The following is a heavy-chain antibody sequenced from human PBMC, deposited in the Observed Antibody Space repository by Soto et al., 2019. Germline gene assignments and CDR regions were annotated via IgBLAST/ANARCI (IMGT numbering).Heavy chain of an antibody. D-gene: IGHD3-22*01. CDR3: AIVGKTYYYDSSGSRDAFDI. V-gene: IGHV4-30-2*02. Sequence: PSETLSLTCAVSGGSISSGGAGSGSHQGRAWSGSGIGYIHHSGSSHHNPSLRSRVTISVETSKNQFSRKLSSVTAADTAVYYCAIVGKTYYYDSSGSRDAFDIWGQGTMVTVSS. CDR2: IHHSGSS. CDR1: GGSISSGG. J-gene: IGHJ3*02.